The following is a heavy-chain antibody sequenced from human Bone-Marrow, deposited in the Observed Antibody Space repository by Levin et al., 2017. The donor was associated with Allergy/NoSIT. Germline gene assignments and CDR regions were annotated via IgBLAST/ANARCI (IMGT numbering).Heavy chain of an antibody. Sequence: PGGSLRLSCAASGFTFTTYAMSWVRQAPGKGLEWVSAITTGGSTYYADSVKGRFTISRDNSKNTLYLQMNSLRAEDTAVYYCAKDYNRGQWLVVDYWGQGTLVTVSS. D-gene: IGHD6-19*01. V-gene: IGHV3-23*01. CDR3: AKDYNRGQWLVVDY. J-gene: IGHJ4*02. CDR2: ITTGGST. CDR1: GFTFTTYA.